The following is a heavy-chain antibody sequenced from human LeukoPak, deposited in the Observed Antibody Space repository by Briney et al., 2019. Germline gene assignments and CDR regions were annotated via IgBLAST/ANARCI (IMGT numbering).Heavy chain of an antibody. V-gene: IGHV1-8*01. CDR3: ARAPYSGSYYAFDI. CDR1: GYTFTGYD. CDR2: MNPNSGNT. D-gene: IGHD1-26*01. Sequence: ASVKVSCKTSGYTFTGYDINWVRQAAGQGFEWMGWMNPNSGNTGYAQKFQGRVTMTRNTSISTAYMELSSLRSEDTAVYYCARAPYSGSYYAFDIWGQGTMVTVSS. J-gene: IGHJ3*02.